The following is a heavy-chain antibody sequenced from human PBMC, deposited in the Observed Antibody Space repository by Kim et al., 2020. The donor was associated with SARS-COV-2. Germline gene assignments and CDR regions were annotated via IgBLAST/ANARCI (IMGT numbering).Heavy chain of an antibody. D-gene: IGHD3-3*01. Sequence: GGSLRLSCAASGFTFSSYAMHWVRQAPGKGLEWVAVISYDGSNKYYADSVKGRFTISRDNSKNTLYLQMNSLRAEDTAVYYCARDPEYYDFWSGYSAPYYYYYDYMDVWGKGTTVTVSS. CDR2: ISYDGSNK. J-gene: IGHJ6*03. CDR1: GFTFSSYA. V-gene: IGHV3-30*04. CDR3: ARDPEYYDFWSGYSAPYYYYYDYMDV.